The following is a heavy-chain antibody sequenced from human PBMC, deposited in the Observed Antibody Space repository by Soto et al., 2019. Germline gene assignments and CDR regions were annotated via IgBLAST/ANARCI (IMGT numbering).Heavy chain of an antibody. V-gene: IGHV3-33*01. D-gene: IGHD3-16*02. CDR1: GLTFSTYG. J-gene: IGHJ4*02. CDR2: IWYDGSNK. Sequence: QVQLVESGGGVVQPGRSLRLSCAASGLTFSTYGMHWVRQAPGKGLEWVAAIWYDGSNKYYADSVKGRFTISRDNSKSTLYLQMNSLSAEDTAVYYCARESDRYYCDHWGQGTLVSVSS. CDR3: ARESDRYYCDH.